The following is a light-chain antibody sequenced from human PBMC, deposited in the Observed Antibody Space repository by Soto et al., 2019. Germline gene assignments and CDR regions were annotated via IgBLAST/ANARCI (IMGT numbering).Light chain of an antibody. Sequence: DIQLTQSPSTLSAYVGDRVNITCRASQSISDWLAWYQQKAGKAPELLISDASTLATGVPSRFSGSGSGTEFTLTISSLQTDDSATYFCQEYKTYAFGQGTKVDI. J-gene: IGKJ2*01. V-gene: IGKV1-5*01. CDR1: QSISDW. CDR3: QEYKTYA. CDR2: DAS.